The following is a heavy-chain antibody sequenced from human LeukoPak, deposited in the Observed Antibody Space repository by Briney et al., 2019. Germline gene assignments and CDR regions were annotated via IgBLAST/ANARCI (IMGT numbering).Heavy chain of an antibody. CDR1: GYTFTNYY. D-gene: IGHD3-10*01. CDR3: ARDHYSGSGSPGTSALDI. CDR2: SNPSGDST. J-gene: IGHJ3*02. V-gene: IGHV1-46*01. Sequence: ASVKVSCKASGYTFTNYYIHWVRQAPGHGLEWMGISNPSGDSTNYAQKFQGRVTMTRDTSTSTVYMDLSSLRSEDTAVYYCARDHYSGSGSPGTSALDIWGQGTMVTVSS.